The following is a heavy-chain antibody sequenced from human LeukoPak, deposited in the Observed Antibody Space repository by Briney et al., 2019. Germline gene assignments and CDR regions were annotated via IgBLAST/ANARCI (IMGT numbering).Heavy chain of an antibody. Sequence: ASVKVSCKASGYSFTTYAINWVRQAPGQGLEWMGWINTNTGNPTYAQGFTGRFVFSLDTSVSTAYLQISSLKAEDTAVYYCAREAMVLYYYYGMDVWGQGTTVTVSS. CDR2: INTNTGNP. D-gene: IGHD5-18*01. V-gene: IGHV7-4-1*02. CDR1: GYSFTTYA. CDR3: AREAMVLYYYYGMDV. J-gene: IGHJ6*02.